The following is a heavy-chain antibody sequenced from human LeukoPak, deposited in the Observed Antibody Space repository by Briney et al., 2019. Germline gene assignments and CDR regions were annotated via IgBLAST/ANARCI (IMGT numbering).Heavy chain of an antibody. V-gene: IGHV3-33*01. CDR3: ARSSYSSGWYSDY. CDR1: GFTFSSYG. Sequence: GGCLRLSCAASGFTFSSYGMHWVRQAPGKGLEWVAVIWYDGSNKYYADSVKGRFTISRDNSKNTLYLQMNSLRAEDTAVYYCARSSYSSGWYSDYWGQGTLVTVSS. J-gene: IGHJ4*02. D-gene: IGHD6-19*01. CDR2: IWYDGSNK.